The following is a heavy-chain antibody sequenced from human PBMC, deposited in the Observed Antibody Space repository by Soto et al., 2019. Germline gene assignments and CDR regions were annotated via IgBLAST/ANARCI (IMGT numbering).Heavy chain of an antibody. Sequence: PGGSLRLSCVASGFTFNTYSMTWVRQAPGKGLEWVSYISSSGNNIYYADSVKGRFTISRDNAKNSLYLQINSLRAEDTAVYYCARDGFSSTWTDFDYWGQGTLVTVS. CDR1: GFTFNTYS. V-gene: IGHV3-48*01. CDR3: ARDGFSSTWTDFDY. J-gene: IGHJ4*02. CDR2: ISSSGNNI. D-gene: IGHD6-13*01.